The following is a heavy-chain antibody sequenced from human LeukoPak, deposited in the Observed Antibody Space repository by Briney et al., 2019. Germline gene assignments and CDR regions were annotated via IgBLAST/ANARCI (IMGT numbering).Heavy chain of an antibody. CDR1: GGSFSGYY. J-gene: IGHJ4*02. Sequence: SETLSLTCAVSGGSFSGYYWGWIRQPPGKGLEWIGEINHSGSTNYNPSLKSRVTISVDTSKNQFSLKLSSVTAADTAVYYCARWDFWSGYYTGHFDYWGQGTLVTVSS. V-gene: IGHV4-34*01. CDR2: INHSGST. CDR3: ARWDFWSGYYTGHFDY. D-gene: IGHD3-3*01.